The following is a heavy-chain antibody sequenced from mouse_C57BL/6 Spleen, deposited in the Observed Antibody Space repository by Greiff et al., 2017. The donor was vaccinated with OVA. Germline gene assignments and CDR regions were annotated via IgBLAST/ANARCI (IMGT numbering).Heavy chain of an antibody. CDR1: GYTFTSYW. CDR2: IHPNSGST. D-gene: IGHD3-2*02. V-gene: IGHV1-64*01. CDR3: ARSGTAQATYAY. Sequence: VQLQQPGAELVKPGASVKLSCKASGYTFTSYWMHWVKQRPGQGLEWIGMIHPNSGSTNYNEKFKSKATLTVDKSSSTAYMQLSSLTSEDSAVYYCARSGTAQATYAYWGQGTLVTVSA. J-gene: IGHJ3*01.